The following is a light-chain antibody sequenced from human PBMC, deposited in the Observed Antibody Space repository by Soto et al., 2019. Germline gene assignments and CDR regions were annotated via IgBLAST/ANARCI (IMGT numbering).Light chain of an antibody. CDR3: QSYDSSLSGYV. J-gene: IGLJ1*01. V-gene: IGLV1-40*01. CDR1: GSNIGAPYD. CDR2: GST. Sequence: QSVLTQPPSLSGAPGQRVTISCTGSGSNIGAPYDVHWYQHLPGTAPKLLIYGSTNRPSGVPGRFSGSKSGTSASLAITGLQAEDEADYYCQSYDSSLSGYVFGAGTKLPS.